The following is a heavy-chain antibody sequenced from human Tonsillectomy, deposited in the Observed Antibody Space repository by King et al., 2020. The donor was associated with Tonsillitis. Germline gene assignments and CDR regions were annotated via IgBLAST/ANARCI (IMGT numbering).Heavy chain of an antibody. J-gene: IGHJ2*01. D-gene: IGHD1-26*01. CDR3: ARGRVGFIDYWYFDL. CDR2: IIPILDMP. CDR1: GGTFSSYG. Sequence: QLVQSGAEVKKPGSSVKVSCKASGGTFSSYGINWVRQAPGQGLEWMGRIIPILDMPNYAQKFQGRVTITADKSTSTAYMELSSLRSEDTAVYYCARGRVGFIDYWYFDLWGRGTLVTVSS. V-gene: IGHV1-69*09.